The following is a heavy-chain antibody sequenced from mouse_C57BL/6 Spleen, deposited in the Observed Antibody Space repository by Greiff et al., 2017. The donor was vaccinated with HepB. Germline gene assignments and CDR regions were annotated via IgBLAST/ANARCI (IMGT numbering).Heavy chain of an antibody. CDR3: APLDGYYGVIHY. J-gene: IGHJ3*01. CDR1: GFSLTRYG. V-gene: IGHV2-2*01. CDR2: IWSGGST. Sequence: QVQLQQSGPGLVQPSQSLSITCTVSGFSLTRYGVHWVRQSPGKGLEWLGVIWSGGSTDYNAAFIYRLSITKDNSKSQVFFKMNILQADDTAIYYCAPLDGYYGVIHYWGQGTSVTVSA. D-gene: IGHD2-3*01.